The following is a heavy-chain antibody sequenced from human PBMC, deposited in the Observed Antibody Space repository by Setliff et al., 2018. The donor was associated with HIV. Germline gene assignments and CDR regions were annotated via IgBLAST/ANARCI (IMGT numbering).Heavy chain of an antibody. Sequence: PSETLSLTCAVSGFSISTNYYWGWIRQPPGKGLDWIGSIYHSGSTYYNPSLKSRVTISVDTSKNQFSLELSSVTAADTAILYCARHSGGDQLLREFDYWGQGTLVTVSS. V-gene: IGHV4-38-2*01. CDR3: ARHSGGDQLLREFDY. D-gene: IGHD2-2*01. CDR2: IYHSGST. J-gene: IGHJ4*02. CDR1: GFSISTNYY.